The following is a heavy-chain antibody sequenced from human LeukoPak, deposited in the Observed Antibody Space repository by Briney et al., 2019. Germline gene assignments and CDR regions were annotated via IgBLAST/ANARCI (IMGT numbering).Heavy chain of an antibody. J-gene: IGHJ4*02. D-gene: IGHD1-26*01. V-gene: IGHV6-1*01. CDR1: GDSVSSNSAA. CDR2: TYYRSKWYN. Sequence: SQTLSLTCAISGDSVSSNSAAWNWIRQSPSRGLEWLGRTYYRSKWYNDYAVSVKSRITINPDTSKNQFSLQLNSVTPEDTAVYYCARGSGSYFVESEGYYFDYWGQGTLVTVSS. CDR3: ARGSGSYFVESEGYYFDY.